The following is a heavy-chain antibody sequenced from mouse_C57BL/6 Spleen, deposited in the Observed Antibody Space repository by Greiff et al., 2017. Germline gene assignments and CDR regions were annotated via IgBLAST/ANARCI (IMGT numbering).Heavy chain of an antibody. CDR2: ISYDGSN. J-gene: IGHJ1*03. CDR3: ARADWYFDV. Sequence: DVQLVESGPGLVKPSQSLSLTCSVTGYSITSGYYWNWIRQFPGNKLEWMGYISYDGSNNYNPSLKIRISITRDTSKNQFFLNLNSVTTEDTATYYCARADWYFDVWGTGTTVTVSS. CDR1: GYSITSGYY. V-gene: IGHV3-6*01.